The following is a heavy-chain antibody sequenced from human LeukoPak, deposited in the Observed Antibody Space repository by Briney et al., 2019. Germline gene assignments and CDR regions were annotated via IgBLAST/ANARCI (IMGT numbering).Heavy chain of an antibody. V-gene: IGHV4-59*11. Sequence: SETLSLTCTVSGGSISSHYWSWVRQPPGKGLEWIGYIYYSGRTNYNPSLKRRVSISVETSKNQFSLRLTSVTAADTAVYYCARRPPDMVGFDYWGQGTLVTVSS. CDR3: ARRPPDMVGFDY. D-gene: IGHD5-18*01. CDR1: GGSISSHY. J-gene: IGHJ4*02. CDR2: IYYSGRT.